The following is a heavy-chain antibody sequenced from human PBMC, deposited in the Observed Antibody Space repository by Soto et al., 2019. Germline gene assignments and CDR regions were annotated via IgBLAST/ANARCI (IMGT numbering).Heavy chain of an antibody. Sequence: GESLKISCKGAGYSFTDYWIGWVRQMPGKGLEWMGIIYPGDSGARYSPSFQGQASISADKSVNTAYLQWGSLRASDTAMYYCARQTTGWFGMDVWGQGTTVTVSS. D-gene: IGHD6-19*01. CDR1: GYSFTDYW. CDR2: IYPGDSGA. J-gene: IGHJ6*02. CDR3: ARQTTGWFGMDV. V-gene: IGHV5-51*01.